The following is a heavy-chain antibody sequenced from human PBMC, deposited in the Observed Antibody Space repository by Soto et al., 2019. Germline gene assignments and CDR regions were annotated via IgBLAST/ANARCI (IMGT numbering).Heavy chain of an antibody. CDR1: GFTFSSSG. CDR2: ISYDGGNK. J-gene: IGHJ4*02. D-gene: IGHD6-19*01. Sequence: QVQLVESGGGVVQPGRSLRLSCAASGFTFSSSGIHWVCQAPGKGLEWVAVISYDGGNKYYVDSVKGRFTISRDNSKNTLYLQMNSLRAEDTAVYYCATDFSGWYGSSEYGFWGQGTLVTVSS. CDR3: ATDFSGWYGSSEYGF. V-gene: IGHV3-30*03.